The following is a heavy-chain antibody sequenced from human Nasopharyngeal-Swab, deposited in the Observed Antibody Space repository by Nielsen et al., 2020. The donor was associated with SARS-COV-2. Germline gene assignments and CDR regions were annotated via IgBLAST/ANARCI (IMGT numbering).Heavy chain of an antibody. CDR2: IYYSGST. D-gene: IGHD2-2*01. CDR1: GGSISSGGYY. CDR3: ARRVLGYCSSTSCPNRKHDAFDI. J-gene: IGHJ3*02. Sequence: SETLSLTCTVSGGSISSGGYYWSWIRQHPGKGLEWIGYIYYSGSTCYNPSLKSRVTISVDTSKNQFSLKLSSVTAADTAVYYCARRVLGYCSSTSCPNRKHDAFDIWGQGTMVTVSS. V-gene: IGHV4-31*03.